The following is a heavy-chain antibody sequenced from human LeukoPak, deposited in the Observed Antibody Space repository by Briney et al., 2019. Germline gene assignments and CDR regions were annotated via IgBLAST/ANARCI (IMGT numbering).Heavy chain of an antibody. CDR2: ISSSGGST. Sequence: GGSLRPSCAASGFTFSSYAMTWVRQAPGKGLEWASSISSSGGSTYYADSVKGRFTISRDNSKNTLYLQMNSLRAEDTAAYYCVQPTNYFDSGSPPFDYWGQGTLVTVSS. CDR1: GFTFSSYA. V-gene: IGHV3-23*01. J-gene: IGHJ4*02. D-gene: IGHD3-10*01. CDR3: VQPTNYFDSGSPPFDY.